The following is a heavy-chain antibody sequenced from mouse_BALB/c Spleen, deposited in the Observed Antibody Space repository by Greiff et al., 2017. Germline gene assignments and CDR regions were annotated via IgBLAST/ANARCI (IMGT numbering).Heavy chain of an antibody. J-gene: IGHJ4*01. D-gene: IGHD2-3*01. CDR3: ARDRGGSDGYYYAMDY. CDR1: GYSITSGYY. CDR2: ISYDGSN. V-gene: IGHV3-6*02. Sequence: EVQLVESGPGLVKPSQSLSLTCSVTGYSITSGYYWNWIRQFPGNKLEWMGYISYDGSNNYNPSLKNRISITRDTSKNQFFLKLNSVTTEDTATYYCARDRGGSDGYYYAMDYWGQGTSVTVSS.